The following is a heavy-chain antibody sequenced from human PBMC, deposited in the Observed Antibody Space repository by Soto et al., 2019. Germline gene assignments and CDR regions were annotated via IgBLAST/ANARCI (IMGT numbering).Heavy chain of an antibody. Sequence: SVKVSCKTSGYTFSSYAISWVRQAPGQGLEWMGGNIPIFGSTNYAQKFQSRITITAHEATSTAYMELSSLRSEDTAVYYCARSTPITHHSDYGLGVWGQGTTVTVSS. J-gene: IGHJ6*02. CDR1: GYTFSSYA. D-gene: IGHD2-15*01. CDR3: ARSTPITHHSDYGLGV. CDR2: NIPIFGST. V-gene: IGHV1-69*13.